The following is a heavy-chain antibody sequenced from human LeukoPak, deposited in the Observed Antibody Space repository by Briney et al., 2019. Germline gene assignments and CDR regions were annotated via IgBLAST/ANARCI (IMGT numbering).Heavy chain of an antibody. CDR2: IIPIFGTA. J-gene: IGHJ4*02. V-gene: IGHV1-69*13. CDR3: AREAPQTYYLDH. Sequence: GASVKVSCKASGDTFSSYAISWVRQAPGQGLEWMGGIIPIFGTANYAQKFQGRVTITADESTSTAYMELSSLRSEDTAVYYCAREAPQTYYLDHWGQGTLVFVS. CDR1: GDTFSSYA.